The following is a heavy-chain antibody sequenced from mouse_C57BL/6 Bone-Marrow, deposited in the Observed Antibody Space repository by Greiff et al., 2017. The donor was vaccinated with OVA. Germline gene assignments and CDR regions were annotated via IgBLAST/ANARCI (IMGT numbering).Heavy chain of an antibody. CDR3: ARDSNYVFDY. J-gene: IGHJ2*01. V-gene: IGHV1-69*01. D-gene: IGHD2-5*01. Sequence: VQLQQPGAELVMPGASVKLSCKASGYTFTSYWMHWVKQRPGQGLEWIGEIDPSDSYTNYNQKFKGKSTLTVDKSSSTAYMQLSSLTSEDSAVYYCARDSNYVFDYWGQGTTLTVSS. CDR2: IDPSDSYT. CDR1: GYTFTSYW.